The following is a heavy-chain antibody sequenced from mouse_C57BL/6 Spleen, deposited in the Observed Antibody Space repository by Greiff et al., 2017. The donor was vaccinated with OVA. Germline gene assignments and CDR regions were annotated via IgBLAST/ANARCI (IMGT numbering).Heavy chain of an antibody. Sequence: VQGVESGPGLVQPSQSLSITCTVSGFSLTSYGVHWVRQSPGKGLEWLGVIWSGGSTDYNAAFISRLSISKDNSKSQVFFKMNSLQADDTAIYYCARNSYYYGSSFYWYFDVWGTGTTVTVSS. V-gene: IGHV2-2*01. J-gene: IGHJ1*03. CDR1: GFSLTSYG. CDR3: ARNSYYYGSSFYWYFDV. CDR2: IWSGGST. D-gene: IGHD1-1*01.